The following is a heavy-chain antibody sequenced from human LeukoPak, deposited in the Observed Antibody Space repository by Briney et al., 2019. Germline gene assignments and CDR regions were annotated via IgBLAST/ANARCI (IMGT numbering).Heavy chain of an antibody. CDR3: ARDAQKYGSGWYNWFDP. CDR2: ISGSGGST. CDR1: GFTFSSYA. Sequence: GGSLRLSCAASGFTFSSYAMSWVRQAPGKGLEWVSAISGSGGSTYYADSVKGRFTISRDNSKNTLYLQMNSLRAEDTAVYYCARDAQKYGSGWYNWFDPWGQGTLVTVSS. D-gene: IGHD6-19*01. V-gene: IGHV3-23*01. J-gene: IGHJ5*02.